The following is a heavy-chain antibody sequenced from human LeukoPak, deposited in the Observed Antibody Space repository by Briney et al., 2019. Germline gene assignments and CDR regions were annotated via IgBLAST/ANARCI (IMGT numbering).Heavy chain of an antibody. D-gene: IGHD3-10*01. CDR2: INPNSGGT. J-gene: IGHJ4*02. CDR3: ARASEMVRGVITDPNFDY. Sequence: ASVKGSCKASGYTFTGYYMHWVRQAPGQGLEWMGWINPNSGGTNYAQKFQRRVTMTRDTSISTVYMDMRRLRSDDTAVYYCARASEMVRGVITDPNFDYWGQGTLVTVSS. CDR1: GYTFTGYY. V-gene: IGHV1-2*02.